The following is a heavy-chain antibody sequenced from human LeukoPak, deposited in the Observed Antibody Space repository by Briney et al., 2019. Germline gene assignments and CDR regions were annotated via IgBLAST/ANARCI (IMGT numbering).Heavy chain of an antibody. Sequence: GGSLRLSCAASGFTFDDYGMHWVRQAPGKGLEWVAVISYDGSNKYYADSVKGRFTISRDNSKNTLYLQMNSLRAEDTAVYYCAKESRGSSWFYYYYYYMDVWGKGTTVTVSS. CDR2: ISYDGSNK. J-gene: IGHJ6*03. CDR3: AKESRGSSWFYYYYYYMDV. V-gene: IGHV3-30*18. CDR1: GFTFDDYG. D-gene: IGHD6-13*01.